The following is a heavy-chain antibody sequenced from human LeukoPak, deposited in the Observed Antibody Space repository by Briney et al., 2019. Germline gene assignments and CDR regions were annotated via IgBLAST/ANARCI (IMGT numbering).Heavy chain of an antibody. CDR3: AKDRAGYYGSGSYSY. V-gene: IGHV3-9*01. J-gene: IGHJ4*02. Sequence: GGSLRLSCAASGFTFDDYAMPWVRQAPGKGLEWVSGISWNSGSIGYADSVKGRFTISRDNAKNSLYLQMNSLRAEDTALYYCAKDRAGYYGSGSYSYWGQGTLVTVSS. CDR2: ISWNSGSI. D-gene: IGHD3-10*01. CDR1: GFTFDDYA.